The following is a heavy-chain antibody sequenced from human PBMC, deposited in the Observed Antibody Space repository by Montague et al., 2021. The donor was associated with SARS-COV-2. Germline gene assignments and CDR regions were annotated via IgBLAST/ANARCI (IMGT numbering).Heavy chain of an antibody. Sequence: SETLSLTCTVSGGSISSYYWSWIRQPPGKGLEWIGEINHGGSTKYSPSLKSRLTISAYTSKNQFSLKLTSVAAADTAVDYCARLRDGVVPSPILGVGPYYSYYYMDVWGRGTTVTVSS. D-gene: IGHD3-10*01. CDR3: ARLRDGVVPSPILGVGPYYSYYYMDV. J-gene: IGHJ6*03. CDR2: INHGGST. CDR1: GGSISSYY. V-gene: IGHV4-34*01.